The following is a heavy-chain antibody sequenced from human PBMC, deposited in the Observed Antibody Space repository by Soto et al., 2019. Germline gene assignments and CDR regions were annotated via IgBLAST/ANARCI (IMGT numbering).Heavy chain of an antibody. V-gene: IGHV3-66*01. CDR1: GFTVSSNY. CDR2: IYSGGST. Sequence: GGSLRLSCAASGFTVSSNYMSWVRQAPGKGLEWVSVIYSGGSTYYADSVKGRFTTSRDDSKNIAYLQLDSLRTEDTAVYHCARGQYQMELWGPGTLVTVS. CDR3: ARGQYQMEL. J-gene: IGHJ4*02. D-gene: IGHD2-2*01.